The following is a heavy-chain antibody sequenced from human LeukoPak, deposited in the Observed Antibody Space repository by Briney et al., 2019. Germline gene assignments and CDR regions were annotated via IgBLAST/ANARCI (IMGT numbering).Heavy chain of an antibody. Sequence: KPGGSLRLSCSASGFTFSSYAMNWVRQAPGKGLEWVSSISSSSSYIYYADSVKGRFTISRDNAKNSLYLQMNSLRAEDTAVYYCARAIGVSLIAVAGTGFLDYWGQGTLVTVSS. CDR3: ARAIGVSLIAVAGTGFLDY. D-gene: IGHD6-19*01. V-gene: IGHV3-21*01. CDR1: GFTFSSYA. J-gene: IGHJ4*02. CDR2: ISSSSSYI.